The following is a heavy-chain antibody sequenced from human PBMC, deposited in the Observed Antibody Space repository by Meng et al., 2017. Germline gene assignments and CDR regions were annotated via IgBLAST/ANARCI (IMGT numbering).Heavy chain of an antibody. CDR2: TYYRSKWYN. CDR3: ASGWSMFQT. D-gene: IGHD3-10*02. Sequence: QLQQSGPGLMKPSQTLSLTCAISADTVSSDSAAWNWIRQSPSRGLEWLGRTYYRSKWYNDFAVSVKSRIIINPDTSKNHFSLQLNSVTPEDTAVYYCASGWSMFQTWGQGTLVTVSS. J-gene: IGHJ4*02. CDR1: ADTVSSDSAA. V-gene: IGHV6-1*01.